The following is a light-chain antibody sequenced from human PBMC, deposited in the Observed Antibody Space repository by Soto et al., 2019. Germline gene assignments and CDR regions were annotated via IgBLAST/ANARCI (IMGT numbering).Light chain of an antibody. J-gene: IGKJ2*01. Sequence: EIVMTQFPGTLSLSPGDRATLSCGASQSVSSSYLAWYQQKPGQAPRVLIYGASKRATGIPDRFSGSGSGTDFSLTISRLEPEDFAVYYCHQYDNAPQTYGQGTKVDI. CDR2: GAS. V-gene: IGKV3-20*01. CDR3: HQYDNAPQT. CDR1: QSVSSSY.